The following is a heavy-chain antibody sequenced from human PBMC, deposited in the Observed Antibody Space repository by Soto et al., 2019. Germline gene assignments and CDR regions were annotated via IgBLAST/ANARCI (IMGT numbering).Heavy chain of an antibody. Sequence: GESLKISCKGSGYSFTSYWISWVRQMPGKGLEWMGRIDPSDSYTNYSPSFQGHVTISADKSISTAYLQWSSLKASDTAMYYCARRVTMVRGVPYYYYGMDVWGQGTTVTVSS. J-gene: IGHJ6*02. V-gene: IGHV5-10-1*01. CDR2: IDPSDSYT. CDR3: ARRVTMVRGVPYYYYGMDV. CDR1: GYSFTSYW. D-gene: IGHD3-10*01.